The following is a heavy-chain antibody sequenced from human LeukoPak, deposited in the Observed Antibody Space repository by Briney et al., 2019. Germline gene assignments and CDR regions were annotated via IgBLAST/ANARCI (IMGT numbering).Heavy chain of an antibody. J-gene: IGHJ5*02. CDR2: IHTSGDT. CDR3: IVFGDSNH. CDR1: GLTGSHNY. D-gene: IGHD4-17*01. Sequence: GGSLRLSCAASGLTGSHNYASWVRQAPGKGLEWVSAIHTSGDTCYADSVKGRFTISRDTSKNTLYLQINSLRVEDTAVYYCIVFGDSNHWGQGTLVTVSS. V-gene: IGHV3-53*01.